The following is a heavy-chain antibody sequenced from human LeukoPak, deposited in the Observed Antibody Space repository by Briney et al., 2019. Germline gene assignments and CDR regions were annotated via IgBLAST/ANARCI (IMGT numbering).Heavy chain of an antibody. Sequence: GGSLRLHCATSGFAFSNAWMNWVRQAPGKGLEWVGRIRSNSDGGTIDYAAPVKGRFTLSRDDSKTTLYLQMNSLQTEDTAVYYCATDFYDSTWGQGTLVTVSS. V-gene: IGHV3-15*07. CDR1: GFAFSNAW. J-gene: IGHJ5*02. CDR3: ATDFYDST. D-gene: IGHD3-22*01. CDR2: IRSNSDGGTI.